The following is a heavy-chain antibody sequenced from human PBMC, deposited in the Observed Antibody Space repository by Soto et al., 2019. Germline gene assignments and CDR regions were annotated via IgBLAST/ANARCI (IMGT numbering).Heavy chain of an antibody. Sequence: GGSLRLSCAASGFRFSDYSMNWVRQAPGGGLEWVSYISSSSFTIHYADSVEGRFAISRDNAKNSLYLQMNSLRVEDPAVYYCARDYNVFWSSHFEYWGQGARVSVSS. J-gene: IGHJ4*02. CDR1: GFRFSDYS. D-gene: IGHD3-3*01. V-gene: IGHV3-48*01. CDR3: ARDYNVFWSSHFEY. CDR2: ISSSSFTI.